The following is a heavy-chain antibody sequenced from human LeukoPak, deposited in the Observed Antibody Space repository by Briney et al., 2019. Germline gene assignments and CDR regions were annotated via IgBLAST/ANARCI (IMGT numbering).Heavy chain of an antibody. V-gene: IGHV3-30-3*01. CDR2: ISYDGSNK. D-gene: IGHD3-3*01. CDR3: ARPEGDFWSGYLKLDY. CDR1: GFTFSSYA. Sequence: GGSLRLSCAASGFTFSSYAMHWVRQAPGKGLEWVAVISYDGSNKYYADSVKGRFTISRDNSKNTLYLQMNSLRAEDTAVYYCARPEGDFWSGYLKLDYWGQGTLVTVSS. J-gene: IGHJ4*02.